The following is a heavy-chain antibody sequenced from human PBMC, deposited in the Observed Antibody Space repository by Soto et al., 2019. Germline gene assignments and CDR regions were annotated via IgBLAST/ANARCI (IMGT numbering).Heavy chain of an antibody. CDR3: ARETQRITIFGVVRNGMDV. Sequence: PSETLSLTCAVYGGSFSGYYWSWIRQPPGKGLEWIGEINHSGSTNYNPSLKSRVTISVDTSKNQFSLKLSSVTAADTAVYYCARETQRITIFGVVRNGMDVWGQGTTVTAP. CDR1: GGSFSGYY. V-gene: IGHV4-34*01. CDR2: INHSGST. D-gene: IGHD3-3*01. J-gene: IGHJ6*02.